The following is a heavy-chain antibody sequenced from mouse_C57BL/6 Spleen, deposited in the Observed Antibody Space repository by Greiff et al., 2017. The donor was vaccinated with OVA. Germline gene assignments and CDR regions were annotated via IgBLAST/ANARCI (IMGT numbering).Heavy chain of an antibody. V-gene: IGHV5-17*01. CDR2: ISSGSSTI. CDR1: GFTFSDYG. J-gene: IGHJ4*01. CDR3: ARHIGPYSKDAMDY. D-gene: IGHD2-5*01. Sequence: EVKLVESGGGLVKPGGSLKLSCAASGFTFSDYGMHWVRQAPEKGLEWVAYISSGSSTIYYAGTVKGRFTISRDNAKNTLFLQMTSLRSEDTAMYYCARHIGPYSKDAMDYWGQGTSVTVSS.